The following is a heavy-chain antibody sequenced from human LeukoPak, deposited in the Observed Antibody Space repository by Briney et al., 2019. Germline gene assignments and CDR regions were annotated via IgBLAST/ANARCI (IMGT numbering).Heavy chain of an antibody. V-gene: IGHV3-23*01. D-gene: IGHD1-26*01. CDR1: GFTFSSYA. CDR2: ISGSGGST. Sequence: PGGSLRLSCAASGFTFSSYAMSWVRQAPGEGLEWVSAISGSGGSTYYADSVKGRFTISRDNSKNTLYLQMNSLRAEDTAVYYCAKDEDGRVASGFEAFDIWGQGTMVTVSS. CDR3: AKDEDGRVASGFEAFDI. J-gene: IGHJ3*02.